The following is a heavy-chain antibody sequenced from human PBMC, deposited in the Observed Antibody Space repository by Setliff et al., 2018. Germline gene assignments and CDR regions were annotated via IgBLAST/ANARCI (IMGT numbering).Heavy chain of an antibody. Sequence: PSETLSLTCAVSGYSISSGYFWGWIRQPPGKGLEWIGSIYHSGSTYYNPSLKSRVTISVDTSKNQFSLKVNSVTAADTAVYYCARDFALVPAALYNWFDPWGLGTLVTVSS. V-gene: IGHV4-38-2*02. CDR3: ARDFALVPAALYNWFDP. J-gene: IGHJ5*02. CDR1: GYSISSGYF. CDR2: IYHSGST. D-gene: IGHD2-2*01.